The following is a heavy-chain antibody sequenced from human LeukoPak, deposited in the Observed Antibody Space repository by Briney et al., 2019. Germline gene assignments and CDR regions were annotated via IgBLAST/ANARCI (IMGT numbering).Heavy chain of an antibody. Sequence: GGSLRLSCAASGFTFSSYWMSWVRQAPGKGLEWVANIKQDGSEKYYVDSVKGRFTISRDNAKNSLYLQMNSLRAEYTAVYYCARVGSGSYDSSGYSPPAYYYYYMDVWGKGTTVTVSS. CDR1: GFTFSSYW. CDR2: IKQDGSEK. V-gene: IGHV3-7*01. D-gene: IGHD3-22*01. J-gene: IGHJ6*03. CDR3: ARVGSGSYDSSGYSPPAYYYYYMDV.